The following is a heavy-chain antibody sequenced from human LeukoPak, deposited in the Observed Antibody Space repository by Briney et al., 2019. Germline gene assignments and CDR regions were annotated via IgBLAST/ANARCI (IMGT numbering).Heavy chain of an antibody. J-gene: IGHJ4*02. CDR2: INHSGTT. Sequence: KTSETLSLTCAVYGGSFSDYYWSWIRQPPGKGLEWIGEINHSGTTNYSPSLKSRVSISVDTSKNQFSLKLNSVTAADAAMYYCASHYSSGSYRYTGSFDSWGQGMLVNVYS. V-gene: IGHV4-34*01. CDR3: ASHYSSGSYRYTGSFDS. D-gene: IGHD3-16*02. CDR1: GGSFSDYY.